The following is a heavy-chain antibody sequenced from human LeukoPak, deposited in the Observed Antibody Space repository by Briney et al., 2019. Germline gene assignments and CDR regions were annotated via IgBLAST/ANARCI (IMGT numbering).Heavy chain of an antibody. CDR1: GGPFSGYF. J-gene: IGHJ4*02. CDR2: IHNSGTT. D-gene: IGHD3-10*01. Sequence: SETLSLTGAVSGGPFSGYFWSWIRQSSGKGLEWIGVIHNSGTTNYNPSLNSRVTISEDTSKNQFYLNLSSVTAADTAVYYCARRYYYNLGSFPFDFWGQGTLVTVSS. CDR3: ARRYYYNLGSFPFDF. V-gene: IGHV4-34*01.